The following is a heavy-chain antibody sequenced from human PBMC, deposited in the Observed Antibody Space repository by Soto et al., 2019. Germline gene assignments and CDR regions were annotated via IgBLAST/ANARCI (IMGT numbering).Heavy chain of an antibody. J-gene: IGHJ4*02. CDR3: ASSQCSSTSCNTDY. Sequence: GGSLRLSCAASGFTFSSYSMNWVRQAPGKGLEWVSSISSSSSYIYYADSVKGRFTISRDNAKNSLYLQMNSLRAEDTAVYYCASSQCSSTSCNTDYWGQGTLVTVSS. CDR1: GFTFSSYS. V-gene: IGHV3-21*01. CDR2: ISSSSSYI. D-gene: IGHD2-2*01.